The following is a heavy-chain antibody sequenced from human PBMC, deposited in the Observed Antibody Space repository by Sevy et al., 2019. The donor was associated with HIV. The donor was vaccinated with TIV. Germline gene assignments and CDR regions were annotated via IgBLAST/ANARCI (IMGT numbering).Heavy chain of an antibody. D-gene: IGHD3-22*01. Sequence: SESLSLTCTVSGGSISSSSYYWGWIRQPPGKGLEWIGSIYYSGSTYYNPSLKSRVTISVDTSKNQFSLKLSTETAADTAVYYCARHGGSDYASRGATIYCYYYYMDVWGKGTTVTVSS. J-gene: IGHJ6*03. V-gene: IGHV4-39*01. CDR3: ARHGGSDYASRGATIYCYYYYMDV. CDR1: GGSISSSSYY. CDR2: IYYSGST.